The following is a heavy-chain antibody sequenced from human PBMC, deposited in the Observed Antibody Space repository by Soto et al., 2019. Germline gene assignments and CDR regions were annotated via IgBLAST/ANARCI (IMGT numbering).Heavy chain of an antibody. CDR2: INHSGST. V-gene: IGHV4-34*01. Sequence: PSETLSLTCAVYGGSFSGYYWSWIRQPPGKGLEWIGEINHSGSTNYNPSLKSRVTISVDTSKNQFSLKLSSVTAADTAVYYCARKEKGGSLRYFDWLSYFDYWGQGTLVTVSS. D-gene: IGHD3-9*01. J-gene: IGHJ4*02. CDR1: GGSFSGYY. CDR3: ARKEKGGSLRYFDWLSYFDY.